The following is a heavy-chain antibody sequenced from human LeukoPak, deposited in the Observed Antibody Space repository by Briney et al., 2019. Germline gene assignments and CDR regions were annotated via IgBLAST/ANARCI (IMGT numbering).Heavy chain of an antibody. V-gene: IGHV3-33*01. J-gene: IGHJ4*02. CDR2: IWYDGSNK. Sequence: PGRSLRLSCAASGFTFSSYGMHWVRQAPGKGLEWVAVIWYDGSNKYYADSVKGRFTISRDNSKNTLYLQMNSLRAEDTAVYYCARDSDYYDSSGYYGYWGQGTLVTVSS. CDR1: GFTFSSYG. CDR3: ARDSDYYDSSGYYGY. D-gene: IGHD3-22*01.